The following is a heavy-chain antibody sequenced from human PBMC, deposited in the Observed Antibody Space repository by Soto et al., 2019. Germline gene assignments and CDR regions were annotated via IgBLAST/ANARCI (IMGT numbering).Heavy chain of an antibody. J-gene: IGHJ5*02. CDR3: ARWYSSTWYDWFDP. Sequence: SETLSLTCTVSGGSISSSSYYWGWIRQPPGKGLEWIGSIYNSGRTYYNPSLKSRVTLSVDTSKSQFSLKLSSVIAADTAVYYCARWYSSTWYDWFDPWGQGTLVTVSS. CDR2: IYNSGRT. D-gene: IGHD6-13*01. V-gene: IGHV4-39*01. CDR1: GGSISSSSYY.